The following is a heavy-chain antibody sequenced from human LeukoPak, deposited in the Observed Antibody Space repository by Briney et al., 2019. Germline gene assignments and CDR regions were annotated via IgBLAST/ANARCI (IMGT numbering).Heavy chain of an antibody. CDR3: ARDYCDSSGYYSTGSFDI. Sequence: PGGSLRLSCAASGFTFSNYEMNWVRQAPGKGLQWVSYISSSGSTIYYADSVKGRFTISRDNAKNSLYLQMNSLRAEDTAVYYCARDYCDSSGYYSTGSFDIWGQGTMVTVSS. CDR1: GFTFSNYE. CDR2: ISSSGSTI. J-gene: IGHJ3*02. V-gene: IGHV3-48*03. D-gene: IGHD3-22*01.